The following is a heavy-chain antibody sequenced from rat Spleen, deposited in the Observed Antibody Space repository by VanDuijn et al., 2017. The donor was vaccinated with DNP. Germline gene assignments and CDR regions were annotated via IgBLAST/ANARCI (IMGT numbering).Heavy chain of an antibody. CDR1: GFSLTSYG. J-gene: IGHJ4*01. CDR2: IWSGGST. CDR3: TRDQDYYYDGSYYPTMDA. V-gene: IGHV2-4*01. Sequence: QVQLKESGPGLVQPSQTLSLTCTVSGFSLTSYGVSWVRQPPGKGLEWVGAIWSGGSTDYNSALKSRLSISRDTSKNQVFLKMNSLQTDDSGTYYCTRDQDYYYDGSYYPTMDAWGQGTSVTVSS. D-gene: IGHD1-12*02.